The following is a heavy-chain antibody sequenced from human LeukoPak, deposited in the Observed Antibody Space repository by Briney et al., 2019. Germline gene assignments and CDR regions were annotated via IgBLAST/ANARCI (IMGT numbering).Heavy chain of an antibody. CDR3: ARDSRDPSLWFGELLSPLDC. V-gene: IGHV4-4*07. CDR2: FYTSGST. J-gene: IGHJ4*02. D-gene: IGHD3-10*01. Sequence: PSEALSLTCSGSGGSVNSYYWSWIRQPAGKGLEWIGRFYTSGSTDYNPSLKSRLTMSVDTSKKQFSLNLSSVTAADTAVYYCARDSRDPSLWFGELLSPLDCWGQGTLVTVSS. CDR1: GGSVNSYY.